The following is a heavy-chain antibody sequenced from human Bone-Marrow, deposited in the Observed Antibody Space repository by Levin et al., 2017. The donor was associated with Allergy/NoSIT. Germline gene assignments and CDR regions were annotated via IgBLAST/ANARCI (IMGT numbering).Heavy chain of an antibody. CDR1: GFTFSSYA. CDR2: ISGSGGST. J-gene: IGHJ4*02. Sequence: GGSLRLSCAASGFTFSSYAMSWVRQAPGKGLEWVSAISGSGGSTYYADSVKGRFTISRDNSKNTLYLQMNSLRAEDTAVYYCAKGVFTGGVGYFCYFDYWGQGTLVTVSS. V-gene: IGHV3-23*01. CDR3: AKGVFTGGVGYFCYFDY. D-gene: IGHD2-8*02.